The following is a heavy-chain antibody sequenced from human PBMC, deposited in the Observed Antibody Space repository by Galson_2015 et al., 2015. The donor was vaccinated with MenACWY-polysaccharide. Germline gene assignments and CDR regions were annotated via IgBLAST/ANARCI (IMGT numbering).Heavy chain of an antibody. CDR3: TRVTADRRARGNWFDP. V-gene: IGHV1-2*02. Sequence: SVKVSCKASGYTFTGNFINWVRQAPGQGLEWMGWINPNSGATSYAQKFQGRVTMTRDTSINTAYMDLNRLRSDDTAMYYCTRVTADRRARGNWFDPWGQGTPVTVSS. CDR2: INPNSGAT. J-gene: IGHJ5*02. CDR1: GYTFTGNF. D-gene: IGHD1-14*01.